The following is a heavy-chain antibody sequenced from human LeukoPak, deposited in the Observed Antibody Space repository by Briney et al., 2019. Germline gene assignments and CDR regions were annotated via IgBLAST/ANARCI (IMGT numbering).Heavy chain of an antibody. J-gene: IGHJ4*02. CDR1: GFTFDDYA. Sequence: PGGSLRLSCAASGFTFDDYAMHWVRQAPGKGLEWVSGISWNSGSIGYADSVKGRFTISRDNAKNSLYLQMNSLRAEDTALFYCAKEMGIWDLLTAFDYWGQGTLVTVSS. CDR3: AKEMGIWDLLTAFDY. CDR2: ISWNSGSI. D-gene: IGHD1-26*01. V-gene: IGHV3-9*01.